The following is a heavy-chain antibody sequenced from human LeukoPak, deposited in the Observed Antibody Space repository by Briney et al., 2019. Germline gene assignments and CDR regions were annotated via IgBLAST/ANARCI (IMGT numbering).Heavy chain of an antibody. V-gene: IGHV1-2*02. D-gene: IGHD1-1*01. CDR3: ARHMTTANNWFDP. Sequence: ASVKVSCKASGYTFTGYYMHWVRQAPRQGLEWMGWINPKSGGTNYEQKFQGRVIMTRDTSISTAYMELSSLRSDDTAVYYCARHMTTANNWFDPWGQGTLVTVSS. CDR2: INPKSGGT. J-gene: IGHJ5*02. CDR1: GYTFTGYY.